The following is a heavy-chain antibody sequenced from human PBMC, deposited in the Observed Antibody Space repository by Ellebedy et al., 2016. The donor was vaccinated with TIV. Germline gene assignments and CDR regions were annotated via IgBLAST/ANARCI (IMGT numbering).Heavy chain of an antibody. CDR1: DGSIRSNHYS. CDR2: IYYSGST. J-gene: IGHJ4*02. D-gene: IGHD3-22*01. Sequence: SETLSLXXSVSDGSIRSNHYSWGWVRQPPGKGLEWIGSIYYSGSTYYNPSLRSRLTMSVDTSNNQFSLKLSSMTAADTAVYYCARHTPGGPIIGVVIAALGNWGQGTLVTVSS. V-gene: IGHV4-39*01. CDR3: ARHTPGGPIIGVVIAALGN.